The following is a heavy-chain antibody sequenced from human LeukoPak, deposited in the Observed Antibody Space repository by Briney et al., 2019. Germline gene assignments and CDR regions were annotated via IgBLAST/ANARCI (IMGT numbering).Heavy chain of an antibody. J-gene: IGHJ3*02. CDR3: ARPTWFGELLSFDI. D-gene: IGHD3-10*01. CDR2: IYYSGST. CDR1: GGSISSSTYY. Sequence: SQTLSLTCTVSGGSISSSTYYWGWIRQPPGKGLELIGSIYYSGSTYYNPSLKSRVTISVDTSKNQFSLKLSSVTAADTAVYYCARPTWFGELLSFDIWGQGTMVTVSS. V-gene: IGHV4-39*01.